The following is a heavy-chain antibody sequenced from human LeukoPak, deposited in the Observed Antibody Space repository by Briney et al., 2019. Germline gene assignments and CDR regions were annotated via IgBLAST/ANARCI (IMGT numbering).Heavy chain of an antibody. CDR3: ARGEYGIAAAGNDY. CDR1: GFTFSRYS. D-gene: IGHD6-13*01. Sequence: PGGSLRLSCAASGFTFSRYSMNWVRQAPGKGLEWVASIGSSSTSINYADSVRGRFTISRDNAENSLYLQMNSLRAADMALYYCARGEYGIAAAGNDYWGQGTLVTVSA. CDR2: IGSSSTSI. J-gene: IGHJ4*02. V-gene: IGHV3-21*01.